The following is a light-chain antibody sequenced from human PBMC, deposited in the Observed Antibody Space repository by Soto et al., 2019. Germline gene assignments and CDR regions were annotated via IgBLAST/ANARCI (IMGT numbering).Light chain of an antibody. CDR2: LGS. CDR1: QSLLHSNGYNY. J-gene: IGKJ2*01. Sequence: DIVMTQSPLSLHVTPGEPASISCRSSQSLLHSNGYNYLDWYLQKPGQSPQLLIYLGSNRSSGVPDRFSGSGSGTDFTLKISRVEAEDVGVYYYLQALQTPSYTFGQGTKLEIK. CDR3: LQALQTPSYT. V-gene: IGKV2-28*01.